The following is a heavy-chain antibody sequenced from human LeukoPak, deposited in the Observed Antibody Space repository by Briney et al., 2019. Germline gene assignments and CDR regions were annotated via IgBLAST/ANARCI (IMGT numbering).Heavy chain of an antibody. V-gene: IGHV3-9*01. CDR2: ISWNSGSI. J-gene: IGHJ4*02. CDR1: GFTFDDYA. Sequence: GGSLRLSCAASGFTFDDYAMHWVRQAPGKGLEWVSRISWNSGSIDYADSVKGRFTISRDNAENSLYLQMNSLRAEDTALYYCAKDIGSTTHYYFDYWGQGTLVTVSS. CDR3: AKDIGSTTHYYFDY. D-gene: IGHD1-26*01.